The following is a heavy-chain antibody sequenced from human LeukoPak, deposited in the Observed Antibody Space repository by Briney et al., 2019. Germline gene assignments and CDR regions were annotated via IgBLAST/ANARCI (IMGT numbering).Heavy chain of an antibody. CDR3: ASLLAARPGFDY. Sequence: PSETLSLTCAAYGGSFSGYYWSWIRQPPGKGLEWIGEINHSGSTNYNPSLKSRVTISVDTSKNQFSLKLSSVTAADTAVYYCASLLAARPGFDYWGQGTLVTVSS. J-gene: IGHJ4*02. D-gene: IGHD6-6*01. V-gene: IGHV4-34*01. CDR2: INHSGST. CDR1: GGSFSGYY.